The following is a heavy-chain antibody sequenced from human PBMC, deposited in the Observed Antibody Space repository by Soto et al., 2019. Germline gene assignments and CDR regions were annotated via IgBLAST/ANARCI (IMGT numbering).Heavy chain of an antibody. V-gene: IGHV4-59*08. CDR3: ARGYYDSNGYSYPFDY. CDR1: SGSISSYY. Sequence: SETLSLTCTVSSGSISSYYWSWIRQPPGKGLEWIGYIHHSGSTNYNPSLKSRVTISVDTSKNQFSLKLSSVTAADTAVYYCARGYYDSNGYSYPFDYWGRGTLVTVSS. CDR2: IHHSGST. D-gene: IGHD3-22*01. J-gene: IGHJ4*02.